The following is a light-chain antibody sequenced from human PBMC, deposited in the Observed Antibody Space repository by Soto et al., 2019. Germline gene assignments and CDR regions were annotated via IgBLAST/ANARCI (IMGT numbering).Light chain of an antibody. J-gene: IGLJ2*01. CDR2: DVS. CDR3: CSYTGSSALVV. CDR1: SSDVGGYNY. V-gene: IGLV2-14*01. Sequence: QSALTQPASVSGSPGQSITISCTGTSSDVGGYNYVSWYQQHPGKAAKLMIYDVSNRPSGVSNRFSGAKSGITASLTTSGLLQEDEEDYYCCSYTGSSALVVFGRGTQLTVL.